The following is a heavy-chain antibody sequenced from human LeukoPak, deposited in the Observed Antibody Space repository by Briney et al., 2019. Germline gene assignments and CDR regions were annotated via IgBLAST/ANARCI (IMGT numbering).Heavy chain of an antibody. J-gene: IGHJ4*02. D-gene: IGHD4-23*01. Sequence: SETLSLTCTVSDGSISSYYWSWIRQPPGKGLEWIGYIYYSGNTDSNPSLKSRVTISVDTSKNQFSLRLTSVTAADTAVYYCARAPLYSGTLDYWGQGTLVTVSS. CDR3: ARAPLYSGTLDY. V-gene: IGHV4-59*08. CDR2: IYYSGNT. CDR1: DGSISSYY.